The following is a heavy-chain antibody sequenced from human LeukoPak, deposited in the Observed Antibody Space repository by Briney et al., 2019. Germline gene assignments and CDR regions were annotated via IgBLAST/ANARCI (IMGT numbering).Heavy chain of an antibody. J-gene: IGHJ5*02. V-gene: IGHV1-8*01. CDR1: GYTFTSYD. CDR2: MNPNSGNT. Sequence: ASVKVSCKASGYTFTSYDIHWVRQATGQGLEWMGWMNPNSGNTGYAKKFQGRVTMTRNTSISTAYMELSSLRSEDTAVYYCARVSGAAAGTGGNWFDPWGQGTLVTVSS. CDR3: ARVSGAAAGTGGNWFDP. D-gene: IGHD6-13*01.